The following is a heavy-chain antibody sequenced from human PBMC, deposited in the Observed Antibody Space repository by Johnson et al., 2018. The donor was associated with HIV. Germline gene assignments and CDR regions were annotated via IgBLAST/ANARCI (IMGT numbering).Heavy chain of an antibody. J-gene: IGHJ3*02. V-gene: IGHV3-7*01. Sequence: EVQLVESGGGLVQPGGSLRLSCAASGFTFSSYWMSWVRQAPGKGLEWVANIKQDGSEKYYVDSVKGRFTISRDNAKNSLYLQMNSLRAEDTAVYYCARETGDPVVPAARDSFDIWGQGTMVTVSS. CDR1: GFTFSSYW. CDR3: ARETGDPVVPAARDSFDI. CDR2: IKQDGSEK. D-gene: IGHD2-2*01.